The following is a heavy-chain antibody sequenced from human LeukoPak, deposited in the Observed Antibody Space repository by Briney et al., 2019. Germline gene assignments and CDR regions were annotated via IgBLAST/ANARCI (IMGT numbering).Heavy chain of an antibody. Sequence: GGSLRLSCAVSGFTFSSYAMSWVRQAPGKGLEWVSAISGSGGSTYYADSVKGRFTISRDNSKNTLYLQMNSLRAEDTAVYYCAKTGAGYYYMDVWGKGTTVTVSS. CDR1: GFTFSSYA. D-gene: IGHD7-27*01. CDR2: ISGSGGST. J-gene: IGHJ6*03. V-gene: IGHV3-23*01. CDR3: AKTGAGYYYMDV.